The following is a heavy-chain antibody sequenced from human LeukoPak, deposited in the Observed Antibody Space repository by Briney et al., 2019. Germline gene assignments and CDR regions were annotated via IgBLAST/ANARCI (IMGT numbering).Heavy chain of an antibody. CDR1: GGSISSGDYY. CDR2: IYYSGST. V-gene: IGHV4-30-4*08. CDR3: ARHGWIHYFDY. Sequence: SETLSLTCTVSGGSISSGDYYWSWIRQPPGKGLEWIGYIYYSGSTYYNPSLKSRVTISVDTSKNQFSLKLSSVTAADTAVYYCARHGWIHYFDYWGQGTLVTVSS. J-gene: IGHJ4*02. D-gene: IGHD6-19*01.